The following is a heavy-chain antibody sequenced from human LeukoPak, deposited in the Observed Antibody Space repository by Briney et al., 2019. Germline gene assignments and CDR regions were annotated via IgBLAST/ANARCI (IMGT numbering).Heavy chain of an antibody. CDR2: INHSGST. D-gene: IGHD5-18*01. CDR1: GGSISSYY. J-gene: IGHJ4*02. CDR3: ARGRVDTAMAYTVNFDY. V-gene: IGHV4-34*01. Sequence: PSETLSLTCTVSGGSISSYYWSWIRQPPGKGLEWIGEINHSGSTNYNPSLKSRVTISVDTSKNQFSLKLSSVTAADTAVYYCARGRVDTAMAYTVNFDYWGQGTLVTVSS.